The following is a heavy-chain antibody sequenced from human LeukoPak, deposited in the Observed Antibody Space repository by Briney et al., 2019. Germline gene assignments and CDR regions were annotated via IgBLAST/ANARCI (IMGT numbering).Heavy chain of an antibody. CDR3: ARGFMDILTGYEY. CDR2: INPNSGGT. CDR1: GYTFTSYG. Sequence: ASVKVSCKASGYTFTSYGITWVRQAPGQGLEWMGWINPNSGGTNYAQKFQGRVTMTRDTSISTAYMELSRLRSDDTAVYYCARGFMDILTGYEYWGQGTLVTVSS. J-gene: IGHJ4*02. V-gene: IGHV1-2*02. D-gene: IGHD3-9*01.